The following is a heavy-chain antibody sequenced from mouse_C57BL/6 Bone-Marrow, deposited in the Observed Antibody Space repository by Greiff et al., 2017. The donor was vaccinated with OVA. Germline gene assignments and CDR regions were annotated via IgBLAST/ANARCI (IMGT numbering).Heavy chain of an antibody. CDR1: GYTFTSYG. Sequence: VQLQQSGAELARPGASVKLSCKASGYTFTSYGISWVKQRTGQGLEWIGESYPRSGNTYYNEKFKGKATLTADKSSSTAYMELRSLTSEDSAVYFCARPFYYDYDGFAYWGQGTLVTVSA. J-gene: IGHJ3*01. V-gene: IGHV1-81*01. CDR2: SYPRSGNT. CDR3: ARPFYYDYDGFAY. D-gene: IGHD2-4*01.